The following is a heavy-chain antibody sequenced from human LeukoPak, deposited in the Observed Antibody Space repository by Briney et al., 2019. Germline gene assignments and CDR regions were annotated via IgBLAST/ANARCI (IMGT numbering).Heavy chain of an antibody. J-gene: IGHJ3*02. D-gene: IGHD3-9*01. CDR2: ISNDGHFK. V-gene: IGHV3-30-3*01. Sequence: GGSLRLSCAASGFTFSTYTIHWVRQAPGKGLEWVAVISNDGHFKYYADSVKGRFTISRDNSKSTLFLQMNSLTIEDTAVYYCARETRLPHNDILINRRAFDIWGQGTILTVSS. CDR1: GFTFSTYT. CDR3: ARETRLPHNDILINRRAFDI.